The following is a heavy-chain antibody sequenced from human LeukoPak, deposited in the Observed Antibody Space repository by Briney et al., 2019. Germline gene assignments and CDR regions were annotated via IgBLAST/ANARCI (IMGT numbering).Heavy chain of an antibody. CDR3: ARGYPPWSGKIDY. CDR2: NNQRRSS. D-gene: IGHD3-3*01. Sequence: SETLSLTCAVYGGSFSGYYWSWIRQPPGKGLEWIGENNQRRSSNYTPSPKSRVSISVATSKNQFSLKLSSVTAADTAVYYCARGYPPWSGKIDYWGQGTLVTVPS. V-gene: IGHV4-34*01. J-gene: IGHJ4*02. CDR1: GGSFSGYY.